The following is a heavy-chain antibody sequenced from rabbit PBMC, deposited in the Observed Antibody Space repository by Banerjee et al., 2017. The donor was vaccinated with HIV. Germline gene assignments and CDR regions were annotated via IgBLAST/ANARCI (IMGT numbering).Heavy chain of an antibody. V-gene: IGHV1S45*01. Sequence: EESGGDLVQPEGSLTLTCTASGFSFSGNYWICWVRQAPGKGLEWIACIGISSGSTYYASWAKGRFTISKTSSTTVTLQMTSLTAADTATYFCARAATTYHTPWNLWGPGTLVTVS. D-gene: IGHD8-1*01. CDR3: ARAATTYHTPWNL. CDR2: IGISSGST. CDR1: GFSFSGNYW. J-gene: IGHJ4*01.